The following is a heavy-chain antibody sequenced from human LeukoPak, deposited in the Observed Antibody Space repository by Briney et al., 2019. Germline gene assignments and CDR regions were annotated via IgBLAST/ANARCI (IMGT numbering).Heavy chain of an antibody. D-gene: IGHD3-22*01. CDR3: ARSPYDSSASTFDY. Sequence: PSETLSLTCTVSGGSISSGSYYWSWIRQPAGKGLEWIGRIYTSGSTNYNPSLKSRVTISVDTSKNQFSLTSKNQFSLKLSSVTAADTAVYYCARSPYDSSASTFDYWGPGTLVIVSS. CDR1: GGSISSGSYY. J-gene: IGHJ4*02. V-gene: IGHV4-61*02. CDR2: IYTSGST.